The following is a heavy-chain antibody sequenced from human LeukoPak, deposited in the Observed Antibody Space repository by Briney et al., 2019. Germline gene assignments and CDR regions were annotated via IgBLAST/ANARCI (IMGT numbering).Heavy chain of an antibody. J-gene: IGHJ4*02. D-gene: IGHD4/OR15-4a*01. CDR3: ARDRMGLTSLGRSALDS. Sequence: GGSMRISCAASGFSFINYAMSWVRQAPGRGLEWVSGMSGNGVRTFYADSVKGRFTISRDNSENALYLQMNSLRAEATGIYYCARDRMGLTSLGRSALDSWGQGILVIVSS. CDR1: GFSFINYA. CDR2: MSGNGVRT. V-gene: IGHV3-23*01.